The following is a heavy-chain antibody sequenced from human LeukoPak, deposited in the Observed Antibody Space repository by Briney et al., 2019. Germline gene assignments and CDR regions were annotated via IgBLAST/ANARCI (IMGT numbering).Heavy chain of an antibody. Sequence: GGSLRLSCAASGFTVSNNYMSWVRHAPGKGLVWVSRISSDGTIRTYADSVKGRFTVSRDNTKDTLYLQMNNLRVEDTAVYYCAQEGPGIAVARPFDYWGQGTLVTVSS. D-gene: IGHD6-19*01. J-gene: IGHJ4*02. CDR2: ISSDGTIR. V-gene: IGHV3-74*01. CDR3: AQEGPGIAVARPFDY. CDR1: GFTVSNNY.